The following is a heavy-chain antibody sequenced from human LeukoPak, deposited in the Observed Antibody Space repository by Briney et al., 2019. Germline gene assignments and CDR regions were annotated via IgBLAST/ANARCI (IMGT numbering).Heavy chain of an antibody. Sequence: GESLKISCKGSGHSFTTHWIGWVRQMPGKGLEWMGIIYPGDSDTRYSPSFQGQVTISADKSISTAYLQWSSLKASDTAMYYCARQVAVGFVTYYSFDAFDIWGQGTMVTVSS. CDR1: GHSFTTHW. J-gene: IGHJ3*02. D-gene: IGHD1-26*01. CDR3: ARQVAVGFVTYYSFDAFDI. CDR2: IYPGDSDT. V-gene: IGHV5-51*01.